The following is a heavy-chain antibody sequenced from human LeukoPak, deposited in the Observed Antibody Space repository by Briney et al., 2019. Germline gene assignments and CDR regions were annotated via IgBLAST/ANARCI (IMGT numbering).Heavy chain of an antibody. CDR3: ARDGTGTTSFDYYYGMDV. D-gene: IGHD1-1*01. CDR1: GGSFSGYY. Sequence: PSETLSLTCAVYGGSFSGYYWSWIRQPPGKGLEWIGEINHSGSTKYNPYLKSRVTMSLDTSKNQFSLKLSSVTAADTCVYYCARDGTGTTSFDYYYGMDVWGQGTTVSVFS. V-gene: IGHV4-34*01. CDR2: INHSGST. J-gene: IGHJ6*02.